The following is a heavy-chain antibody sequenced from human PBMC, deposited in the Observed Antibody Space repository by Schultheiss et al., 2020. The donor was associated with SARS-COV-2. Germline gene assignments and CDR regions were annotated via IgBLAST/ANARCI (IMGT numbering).Heavy chain of an antibody. CDR3: AREVVVPAANTYYYYGMDV. Sequence: SETLSLTCAVYGGSFSGYYWSWIRQPAGKGLEWIGRIYTSGSTNYNPSLKSRATMSVDTSKNQFSLKLSSVTAADTAVYYCAREVVVPAANTYYYYGMDVWGQGTTVTVSS. CDR1: GGSFSGYY. D-gene: IGHD2-2*01. V-gene: IGHV4-4*07. J-gene: IGHJ6*02. CDR2: IYTSGST.